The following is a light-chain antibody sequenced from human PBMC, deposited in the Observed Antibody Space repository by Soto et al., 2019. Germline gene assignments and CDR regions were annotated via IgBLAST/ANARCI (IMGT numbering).Light chain of an antibody. J-gene: IGKJ1*01. CDR1: QSVSSN. CDR2: GAS. CDR3: QHYNNWLPWT. V-gene: IGKV3-15*01. Sequence: EIVMTQSPATLSVSPGERATLSCRAGQSVSSNLAWYQQKPGQAPRLLIYGASTRATGIPARFSGSGSGTEFTLTISSLQSEDFAVYYCQHYNNWLPWTFRQGTKVEIK.